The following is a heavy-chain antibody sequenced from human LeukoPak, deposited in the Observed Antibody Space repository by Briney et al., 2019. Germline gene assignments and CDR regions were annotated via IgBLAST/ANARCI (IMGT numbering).Heavy chain of an antibody. D-gene: IGHD1-26*01. CDR1: GYTFTGYY. CDR3: ARRRKLLDWPFDL. J-gene: IGHJ2*01. CDR2: INPNSGGT. Sequence: ASVKVSCKASGYTFTGYYMHWVRQAPGQGLEGMGWINPNSGGTNYAQKFQGRVTMTRDTSISTDYMELSRLRSDDTAVYYCARRRKLLDWPFDLWGRGTLVTVSS. V-gene: IGHV1-2*02.